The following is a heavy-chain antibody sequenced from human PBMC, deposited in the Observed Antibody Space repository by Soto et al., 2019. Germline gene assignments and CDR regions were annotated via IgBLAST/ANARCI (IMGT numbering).Heavy chain of an antibody. J-gene: IGHJ4*02. V-gene: IGHV5-51*01. D-gene: IGHD3-22*01. CDR2: IFPGDSDI. CDR1: GYNFATYW. CDR3: ATPPPEGYYDSSGSYPWYCDT. Sequence: GESLKISCKGSGYNFATYWIAWVRQMPGKGLEWMGIIFPGDSDIRYSPSFQGKVTLSSDKSISTAYLQWTSLKASDTDMYYCATPPPEGYYDSSGSYPWYCDTWDRGTRVTISS.